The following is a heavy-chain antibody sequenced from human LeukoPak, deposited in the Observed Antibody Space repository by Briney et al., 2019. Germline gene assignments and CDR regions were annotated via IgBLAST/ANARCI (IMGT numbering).Heavy chain of an antibody. Sequence: GGSLRLSCAASGFTVSSNYMSWVRQAPGKGLEWVSSISSSSSYIYYADSVKGRFTISRDNAKNSLYLQMNSLRAEDTAVYYCALYSYGYVRGYWGQGTLVTVSS. J-gene: IGHJ4*02. CDR1: GFTVSSNY. CDR3: ALYSYGYVRGY. V-gene: IGHV3-21*01. CDR2: ISSSSSYI. D-gene: IGHD5-18*01.